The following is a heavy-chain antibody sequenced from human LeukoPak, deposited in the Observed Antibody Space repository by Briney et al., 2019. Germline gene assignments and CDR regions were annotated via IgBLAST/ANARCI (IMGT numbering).Heavy chain of an antibody. J-gene: IGHJ4*02. D-gene: IGHD3-22*01. Sequence: GGSLRHSCAASGFTFSDYYMSWIRQAPGKGLEWVSYICDSGRTIYYADSVKGRFTISRDNAKNSVYLQMNNLGAEDTAVYYCARDRLGDYDHSGYYDKWGQGTLVTVSS. V-gene: IGHV3-11*01. CDR1: GFTFSDYY. CDR2: ICDSGRTI. CDR3: ARDRLGDYDHSGYYDK.